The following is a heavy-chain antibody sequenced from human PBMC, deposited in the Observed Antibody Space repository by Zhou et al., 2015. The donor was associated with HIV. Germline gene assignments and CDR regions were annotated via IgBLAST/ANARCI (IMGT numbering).Heavy chain of an antibody. CDR3: ARDRIVIGNYLESGMDV. CDR2: IIPIFDTG. J-gene: IGHJ6*02. CDR1: GRTFSSYG. V-gene: IGHV1-69*12. D-gene: IGHD1-7*01. Sequence: QVQLVQSGAEVKKPGSSVKVSCKASGRTFSSYGISWVRQAPGQGLEWMGGIIPIFDTGNYAQKFQGRITITADESTSTAYMELSSLRFEDTAVYFCARDRIVIGNYLESGMDVWGQGTTVIVSS.